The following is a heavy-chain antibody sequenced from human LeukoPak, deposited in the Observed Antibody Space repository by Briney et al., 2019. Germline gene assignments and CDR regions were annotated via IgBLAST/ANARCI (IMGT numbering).Heavy chain of an antibody. CDR1: GGSISSHY. J-gene: IGHJ4*02. V-gene: IGHV4-59*11. CDR3: ARGGDSGSYYSRPFDY. Sequence: SETLSLTCTVSGGSISSHYWSWIRPPPGKGLEWIGYIYYSGSTNYNPSLKSRVTISVDTSKNQFSLKLSSVTAASTAVYYCARGGDSGSYYSRPFDYWGQGTLVTVSS. CDR2: IYYSGST. D-gene: IGHD1-26*01.